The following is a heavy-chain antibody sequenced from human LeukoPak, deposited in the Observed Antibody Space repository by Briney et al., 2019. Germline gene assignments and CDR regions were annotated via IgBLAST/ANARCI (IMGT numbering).Heavy chain of an antibody. CDR1: GFTFSSYW. J-gene: IGHJ4*02. Sequence: PGGSLRLSCAASGFTFSSYWMSWVRQAPGKGLEWVANIKQDGSEKYYVDSVKGRFTISRDNAKNSLYLQMNSLRAEDTAVYYCARGRYSSRSGGYYFDIWGQGTLVTVSS. CDR3: ARGRYSSRSGGYYFDI. V-gene: IGHV3-7*01. CDR2: IKQDGSEK. D-gene: IGHD2-2*01.